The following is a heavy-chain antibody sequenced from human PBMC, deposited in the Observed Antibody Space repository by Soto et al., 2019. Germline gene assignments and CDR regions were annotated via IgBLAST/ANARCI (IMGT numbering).Heavy chain of an antibody. V-gene: IGHV3-21*01. CDR2: ISSSGYI. J-gene: IGHJ6*02. D-gene: IGHD2-15*01. CDR3: ARDCSGGSCYPGMDV. CDR1: GVNFNSYT. Sequence: PXGSLILSCSASGVNFNSYTINWVRQAPGKRLEWLSSISSSGYIFSTDSVRGRFTISRDNAKNSVYLQINSLRAEDTAVYFCARDCSGGSCYPGMDVWGQGTTVTVSS.